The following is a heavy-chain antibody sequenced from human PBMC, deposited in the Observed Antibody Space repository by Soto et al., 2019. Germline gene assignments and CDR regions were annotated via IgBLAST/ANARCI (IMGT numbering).Heavy chain of an antibody. J-gene: IGHJ6*02. CDR2: ISYDGSNK. Sequence: GGSLRLSCAASGFTFSSYAMHWVRQAPGKGLEWVAVISYDGSNKYYADSVKGRFTISRDNAKNSLYLQMNSLRAEDTAVYYCARSPENGMDGWGQGTTVTVSS. CDR3: ARSPENGMDG. V-gene: IGHV3-30-3*01. CDR1: GFTFSSYA.